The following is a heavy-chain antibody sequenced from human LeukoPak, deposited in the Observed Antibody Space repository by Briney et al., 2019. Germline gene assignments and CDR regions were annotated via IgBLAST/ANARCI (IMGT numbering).Heavy chain of an antibody. D-gene: IGHD4-17*01. V-gene: IGHV1-18*01. CDR2: IKTYNGNA. CDR3: ARKDYGDSFDY. J-gene: IGHJ4*02. Sequence: GASVKVSCKASGYTFTNYGISWVRQAPGQGLEWMGWIKTYNGNANYAQKLQGRVTMTTDTSTSTAYMELRSLRSVDTAVYYCARKDYGDSFDYWGQGTLVTVSS. CDR1: GYTFTNYG.